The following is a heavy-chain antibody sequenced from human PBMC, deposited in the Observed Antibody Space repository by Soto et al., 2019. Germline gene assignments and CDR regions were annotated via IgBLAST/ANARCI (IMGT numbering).Heavy chain of an antibody. D-gene: IGHD2-15*01. CDR1: GFTFSSFA. CDR3: ARTCSGGTCSFDY. Sequence: GGSLRLSCAARGFTFSSFAMSWVPLAPGKGLEWVSSILGRGDAFYEESVKGRFTISRDNSENTLYLQMNSLRAEDTAVYYCARTCSGGTCSFDYWGQGT. V-gene: IGHV3-23*01. CDR2: ILGRGDA. J-gene: IGHJ4*02.